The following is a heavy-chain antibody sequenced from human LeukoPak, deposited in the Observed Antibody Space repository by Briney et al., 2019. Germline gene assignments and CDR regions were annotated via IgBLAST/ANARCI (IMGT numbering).Heavy chain of an antibody. J-gene: IGHJ4*02. Sequence: GGSLRLSCAASGFTFSSYEMNWVRQAPGKGLEWVSYISSSGSTIYYADSVKGRFTISRDNAKNSLYLQMSSLRAEDTAVYYCAREPLRGEPFDYWGQGTLATVSS. CDR3: AREPLRGEPFDY. CDR2: ISSSGSTI. V-gene: IGHV3-48*03. D-gene: IGHD3-10*01. CDR1: GFTFSSYE.